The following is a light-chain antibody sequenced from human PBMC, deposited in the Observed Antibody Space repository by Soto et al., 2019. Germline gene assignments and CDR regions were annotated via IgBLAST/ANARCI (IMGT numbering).Light chain of an antibody. CDR2: EVN. CDR1: SSDVGSYNL. J-gene: IGLJ2*01. CDR3: CSFAGTTTYVL. V-gene: IGLV2-23*02. Sequence: QSVLTQPASVSGSSGQSITISCTGTSSDVGSYNLVSWFQQHPGKAPRLMIYEVNKRPSGVSNRFSGFKSGYTASLTISGLQAEDEAEYYCCSFAGTTTYVLFGGGTKVTVL.